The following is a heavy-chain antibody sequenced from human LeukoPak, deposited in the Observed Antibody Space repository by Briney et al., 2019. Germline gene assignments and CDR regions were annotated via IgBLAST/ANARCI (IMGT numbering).Heavy chain of an antibody. J-gene: IGHJ3*02. CDR2: IYYSGST. V-gene: IGHV4-30-4*08. D-gene: IGHD3-10*01. CDR3: ARAQTYFRGVMGDAFDI. Sequence: PSETLSLTCTVSGGSISSGDYYWSWIRQPPGKGLEWIGYIYYSGSTYYNPSLKSRVTISVDTSKNQFSLMLSSVTAADTAVYYCARAQTYFRGVMGDAFDIWGQGTMVTVSS. CDR1: GGSISSGDYY.